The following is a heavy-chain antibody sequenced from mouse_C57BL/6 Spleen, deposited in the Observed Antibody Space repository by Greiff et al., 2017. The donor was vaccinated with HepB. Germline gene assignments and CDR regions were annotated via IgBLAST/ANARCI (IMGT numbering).Heavy chain of an antibody. Sequence: QVQLQQPGAELVKPGASVKLSCKASGYTFTSYWMHWVKQRPGQGLEWIGMIHPNSGSTNYNEKFKSKATLTVDKSSSTAYMQLSSLTSEDSAVLYWARGGLYDNEGGGYYAMDYWGQGTSVTVSS. V-gene: IGHV1-64*01. J-gene: IGHJ4*01. CDR1: GYTFTSYW. D-gene: IGHD2-4*01. CDR3: ARGGLYDNEGGGYYAMDY. CDR2: IHPNSGST.